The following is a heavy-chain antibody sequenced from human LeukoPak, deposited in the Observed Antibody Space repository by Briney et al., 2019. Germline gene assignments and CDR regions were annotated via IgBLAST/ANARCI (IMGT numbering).Heavy chain of an antibody. CDR3: ARAISSSSGY. J-gene: IGHJ4*02. D-gene: IGHD6-6*01. V-gene: IGHV1-2*02. CDR2: INPNSGGT. CDR1: GYTFTGYY. Sequence: EASVTVSFTASGYTFTGYYMHWVRPAPGQGLGWMGWINPNSGGTNYAQKFQGRVTITRDTSISTAYMELSRLRSDDTAVYYCARAISSSSGYWGQGTLVTVSS.